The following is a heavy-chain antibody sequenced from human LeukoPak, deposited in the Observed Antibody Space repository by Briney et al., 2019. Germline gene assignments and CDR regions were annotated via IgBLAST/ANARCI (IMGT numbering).Heavy chain of an antibody. J-gene: IGHJ4*02. V-gene: IGHV3-43*01. CDR1: GLIFDDYT. Sequence: GGSLRLSCAASGLIFDDYTMHWVRQAPGKGLEWVSLISWDGDSTYYADSVKGRFTISRDNSKDSLFLQMNSLRTEDTALYYCAKDNRRTTYCGGDCFFDQWGQGTLVTVSS. CDR2: ISWDGDST. CDR3: AKDNRRTTYCGGDCFFDQ. D-gene: IGHD2-21*02.